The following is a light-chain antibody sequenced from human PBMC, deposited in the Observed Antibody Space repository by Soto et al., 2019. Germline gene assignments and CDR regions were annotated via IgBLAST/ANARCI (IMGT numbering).Light chain of an antibody. CDR3: PQYNSFRCR. V-gene: IGKV1-5*01. CDR2: DAS. CDR1: QSISSW. Sequence: DIQMTQSPSTLSASVGDRVTITCRASQSISSWLAWYQQKPGKAPKLLIYDASSLESGVPSRFSGSRSGTEFTLTISSLQPDDFETYYCPQYNSFRCRLGQGTKV. J-gene: IGKJ1*01.